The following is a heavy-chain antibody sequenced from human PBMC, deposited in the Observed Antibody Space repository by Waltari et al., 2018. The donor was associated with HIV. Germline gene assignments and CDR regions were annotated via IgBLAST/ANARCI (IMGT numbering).Heavy chain of an antibody. Sequence: QLQLQESGPGLVKPSETLSLTCTVSGGSISSSSYYWGWIRQPPGKGLEWIGMIYYSGSTYYSPSLKSRVTMSVDTSKNQFSLKLSSVTAADTAVYYCARLEIDNSGYYYDDHWGQGTLVTVSS. CDR2: IYYSGST. J-gene: IGHJ4*02. CDR3: ARLEIDNSGYYYDDH. V-gene: IGHV4-39*01. D-gene: IGHD3-22*01. CDR1: GGSISSSSYY.